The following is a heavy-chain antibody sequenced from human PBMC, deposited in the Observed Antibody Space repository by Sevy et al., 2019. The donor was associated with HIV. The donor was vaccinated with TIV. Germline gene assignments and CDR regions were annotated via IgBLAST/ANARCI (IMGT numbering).Heavy chain of an antibody. D-gene: IGHD1-20*01. Sequence: SQTLSLTCAISRDTVSSDSAAWNWIRQSAARGLEWLGRTYFRSTWHKDYATSLDSPMAITPDKSKNQCSLQLNSVTPEDTAVYYCASDHNFVLDYWGQGIVVTVSS. CDR1: RDTVSSDSAA. V-gene: IGHV6-1*01. CDR3: ASDHNFVLDY. J-gene: IGHJ4*02. CDR2: TYFRSTWHK.